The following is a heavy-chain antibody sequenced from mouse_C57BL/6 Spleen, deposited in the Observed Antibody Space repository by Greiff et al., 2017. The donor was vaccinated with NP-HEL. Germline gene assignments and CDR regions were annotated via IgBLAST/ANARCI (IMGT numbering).Heavy chain of an antibody. CDR2: IYPRSGNT. V-gene: IGHV1-81*01. CDR3: ARWGTGDWYFDV. CDR1: GYTFTSYG. J-gene: IGHJ1*03. D-gene: IGHD4-1*01. Sequence: QVHVKQSGAELARPGASVKLSCKASGYTFTSYGISWVKQRTGQGLEWIGEIYPRSGNTYYNEKFKGKATLTADKSSSTAYMELRSLTSEDSAVYFCARWGTGDWYFDVWGTGTTVTVSS.